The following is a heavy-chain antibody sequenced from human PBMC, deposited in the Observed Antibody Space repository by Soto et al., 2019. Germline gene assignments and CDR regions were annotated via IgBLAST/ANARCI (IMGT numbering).Heavy chain of an antibody. J-gene: IGHJ6*02. CDR3: ARDLTGYAMAV. D-gene: IGHD2-2*01. Sequence: PGGSLRLSCAASGFTFNNHAMNWVRQAPGKGLEWVSYIDESGRTMYYADFVKGRFTISRDNAKNSLNLQMNSLGAEDTAIYYCARDLTGYAMAVSGQGDTVTLS. V-gene: IGHV3-48*03. CDR1: GFTFNNHA. CDR2: IDESGRTM.